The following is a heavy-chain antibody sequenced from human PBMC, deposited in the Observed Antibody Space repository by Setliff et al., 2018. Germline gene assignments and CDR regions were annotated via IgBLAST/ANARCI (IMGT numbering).Heavy chain of an antibody. J-gene: IGHJ4*02. D-gene: IGHD3-22*01. CDR3: ARAPRYFDSTGSYFDG. CDR1: GGSISTNSYY. Sequence: ETLSLTCTVSGGSISTNSYYWGWIRQPPGKGLEWIGSMYFSGSTYYNPSLKSRVTISIDKSKNQFSLKMSSVTAADTAVYYCARAPRYFDSTGSYFDGWGQGTLVTVSS. CDR2: MYFSGST. V-gene: IGHV4-39*07.